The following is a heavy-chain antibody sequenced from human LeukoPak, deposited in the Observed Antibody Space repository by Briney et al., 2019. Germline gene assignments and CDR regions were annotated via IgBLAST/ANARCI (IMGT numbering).Heavy chain of an antibody. CDR2: INHSGST. CDR3: ARRVKPQYYYDSSGYYRH. Sequence: SETLSLTCAVYGGSFSGYYWSWIRQPPGKGLEWSGEINHSGSTNYNPSLKSRVTISVDTSKSPFSLKLSSVTAADTAVYYCARRVKPQYYYDSSGYYRHWGQGTLVTVSS. J-gene: IGHJ4*02. CDR1: GGSFSGYY. D-gene: IGHD3-22*01. V-gene: IGHV4-34*01.